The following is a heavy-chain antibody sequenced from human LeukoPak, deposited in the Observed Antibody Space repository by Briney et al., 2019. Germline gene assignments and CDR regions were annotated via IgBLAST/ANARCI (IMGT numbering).Heavy chain of an antibody. CDR1: GFTFSSYS. CDR2: ISSSSSYI. V-gene: IGHV3-21*01. Sequence: GGSLRLSCAASGFTFSSYSMNWVRQAPGKGLEWVSSISSSSSYIYYADSVKGRFTISRDNAKNSLYLQMNSLRAEDTAVYYCARVGYYYGSGSYYNWFDPWGQGTLVTVSS. D-gene: IGHD3-10*01. J-gene: IGHJ5*02. CDR3: ARVGYYYGSGSYYNWFDP.